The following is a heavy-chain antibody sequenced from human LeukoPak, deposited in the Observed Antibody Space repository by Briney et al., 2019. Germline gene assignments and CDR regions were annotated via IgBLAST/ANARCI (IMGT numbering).Heavy chain of an antibody. J-gene: IGHJ4*02. CDR1: TFTLNNYW. CDR2: IKQDGSEK. V-gene: IGHV3-7*05. CDR3: ASRAGYTGSWSPFDY. Sequence: GGSLRLSCTASTFTLNNYWMSWVRQAPGKGLEWVANIKQDGSEKYYVDSVKGRFTISRDNAKNSLYLQMNSLRAEDTAVYYCASRAGYTGSWSPFDYWGQGTLVTVSS. D-gene: IGHD6-13*01.